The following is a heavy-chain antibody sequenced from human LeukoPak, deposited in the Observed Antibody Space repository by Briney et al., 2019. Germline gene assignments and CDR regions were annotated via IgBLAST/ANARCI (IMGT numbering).Heavy chain of an antibody. CDR1: GFTFISFA. CDR2: ISGSGDST. J-gene: IGHJ4*02. D-gene: IGHD1-1*01. CDR3: ATNRTTGGHRFDY. Sequence: PVGSLRLSCTASGFTFISFAMSWVRQTPGKGLDCFSAISGSGDSTSYADSVRGRFIISRDNSKTTLYLQMDSLRAEDTAVYYCATNRTTGGHRFDYWGQGTLVTVSS. V-gene: IGHV3-23*01.